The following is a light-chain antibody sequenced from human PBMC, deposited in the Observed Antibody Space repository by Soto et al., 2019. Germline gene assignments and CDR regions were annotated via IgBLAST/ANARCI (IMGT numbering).Light chain of an antibody. CDR3: QQCASSPQG. CDR1: QSVGSDY. V-gene: IGKV3-20*01. CDR2: GAS. Sequence: EIVLTQSPGTLSLSPGERATLSCRASQSVGSDYLAWYQQKPGQAPRLLIYGASSRATGIPDRFSGSGSGTDFSLTVSRLEPEDFAVYYCQQCASSPQGFGQGTKVEIK. J-gene: IGKJ1*01.